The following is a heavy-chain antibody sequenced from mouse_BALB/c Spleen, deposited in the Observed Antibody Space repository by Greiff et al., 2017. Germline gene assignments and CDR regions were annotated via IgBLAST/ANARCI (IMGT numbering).Heavy chain of an antibody. D-gene: IGHD2-1*01. CDR2: IRLKSNNYAT. CDR1: GFTFSNYW. J-gene: IGHJ3*01. CDR3: VYYGFAY. Sequence: EVQVVESGGGLVQPGGSMKLSCVASGFTFSNYWMNWVRQSPEKGLEWVAEIRLKSNNYATHYAESVKGRFTISRDDSKSSVYLQMNNLRAEDTGIYYCVYYGFAYWGQGTLVTVSA. V-gene: IGHV6-6*02.